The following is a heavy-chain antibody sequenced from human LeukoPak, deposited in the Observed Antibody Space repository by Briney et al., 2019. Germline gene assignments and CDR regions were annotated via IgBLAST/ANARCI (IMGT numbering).Heavy chain of an antibody. V-gene: IGHV3-33*01. J-gene: IGHJ3*02. Sequence: GGALRLSCAASGFTFSSYGMHRVRQAPGKGLEWVAVILNDGSQETYADSVKGRFTISRDNSKNTLFLQMNSLRAEDTAVYYCARDDALGDNALDIWGQGTMVTVSS. CDR1: GFTFSSYG. D-gene: IGHD3-16*01. CDR3: ARDDALGDNALDI. CDR2: ILNDGSQE.